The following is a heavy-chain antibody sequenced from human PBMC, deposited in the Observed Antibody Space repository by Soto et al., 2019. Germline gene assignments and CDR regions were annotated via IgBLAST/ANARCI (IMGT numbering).Heavy chain of an antibody. V-gene: IGHV4-34*01. CDR2: INHSGST. D-gene: IGHD2-15*01. CDR1: GGSFSGYY. Sequence: SETLSLTCAVYGGSFSGYYWSWIRQPPGKGLEWIGEINHSGSTNYNPSLKSRVTISVDTSKNQFSLKLSSVTAADTAVYYCARASCSGGSCYSGVFDYWGQGTLVTVS. CDR3: ARASCSGGSCYSGVFDY. J-gene: IGHJ4*02.